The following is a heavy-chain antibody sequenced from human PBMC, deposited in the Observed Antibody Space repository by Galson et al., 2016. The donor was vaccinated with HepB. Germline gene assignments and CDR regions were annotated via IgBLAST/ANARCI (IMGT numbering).Heavy chain of an antibody. J-gene: IGHJ4*02. D-gene: IGHD3/OR15-3a*01. CDR1: GFTFSSYA. CDR2: LSDDGRNT. V-gene: IGHV3-30*04. CDR3: VRSESLRGGRWTGYYIDF. Sequence: SLRLSCAASGFTFSSYAMHWVRQPPGKGLEWVALLSDDGRNTYYADSVKGRFTISRDNSKNTLYLEMNSLRAEDTAVFYCVRSESLRGGRWTGYYIDFWGQGTLVTVSS.